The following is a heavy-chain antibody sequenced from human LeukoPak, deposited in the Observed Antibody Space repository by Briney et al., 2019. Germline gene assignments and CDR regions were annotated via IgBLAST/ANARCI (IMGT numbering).Heavy chain of an antibody. Sequence: NPGGSLRLSCAASGFTFSSYSMNWVRKAPGKGLKWVSSISSSSSYIYYADSVKGRFTISRDNAKNSLYLQMNSLRAEDTAVYYCARDRTTGIAVAGTASDYWGQGTLVTVSS. V-gene: IGHV3-21*01. CDR1: GFTFSSYS. J-gene: IGHJ4*02. CDR3: ARDRTTGIAVAGTASDY. CDR2: ISSSSSYI. D-gene: IGHD6-19*01.